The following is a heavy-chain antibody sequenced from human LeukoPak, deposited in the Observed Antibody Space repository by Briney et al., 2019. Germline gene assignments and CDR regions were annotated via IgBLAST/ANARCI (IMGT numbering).Heavy chain of an antibody. D-gene: IGHD3-3*01. Sequence: SETLSLTCTVSGGSISSGSYYWSWIRQPAGKGLEWIGRIYTSGSTNYNPSLKSRVTISVDTSKNQFSLKLSSVTAADTAVYYCARARITIFGVGMDVWGKGTTVTVSS. J-gene: IGHJ6*03. CDR3: ARARITIFGVGMDV. CDR2: IYTSGST. CDR1: GGSISSGSYY. V-gene: IGHV4-61*02.